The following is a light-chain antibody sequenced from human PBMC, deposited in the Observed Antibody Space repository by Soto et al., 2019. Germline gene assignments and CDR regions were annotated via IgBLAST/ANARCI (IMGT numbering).Light chain of an antibody. CDR1: QSISSW. J-gene: IGKJ5*01. V-gene: IGKV1-5*01. CDR2: DAS. Sequence: DIQMTQSPSTLSASVGDRVTITCRASQSISSWLAWYQQKAGKAPKLLIYDASSLESGVPSRFSGSGSGTEFTLTISSLQPDDFATYYCQQYNSYRITFGQGTRLEIK. CDR3: QQYNSYRIT.